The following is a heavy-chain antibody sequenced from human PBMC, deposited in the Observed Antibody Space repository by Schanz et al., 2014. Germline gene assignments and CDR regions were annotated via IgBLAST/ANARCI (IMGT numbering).Heavy chain of an antibody. D-gene: IGHD6-6*01. Sequence: GGSTRYGQKFQGRITVTTDTSTSTVYLELSSLRSDDTAVYYCGRGFSRSYIDSWGQGTLITVSS. J-gene: IGHJ4*02. CDR2: GGST. V-gene: IGHV1-46*01. CDR3: GRGFSRSYIDS.